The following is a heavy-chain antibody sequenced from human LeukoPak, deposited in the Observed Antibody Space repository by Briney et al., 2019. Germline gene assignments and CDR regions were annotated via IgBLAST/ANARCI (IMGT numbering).Heavy chain of an antibody. CDR1: GDSVSSNSAA. CDR3: ARDHTRRRYFDY. D-gene: IGHD6-6*01. V-gene: IGHV6-1*01. CDR2: TYYRSKWYN. J-gene: IGHJ4*02. Sequence: SQTLSLTCAISGDSVSSNSAAWNWIRQSPSRGLEWLGRTYYRSKWYNDYAVSVKCRITSNPDTSKNQYSLQLNSVTPEDTAVYYCARDHTRRRYFDYWGQGTLVTVSS.